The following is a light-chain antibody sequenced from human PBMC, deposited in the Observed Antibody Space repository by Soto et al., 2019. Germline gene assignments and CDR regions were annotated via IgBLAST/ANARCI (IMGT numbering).Light chain of an antibody. V-gene: IGKV1-39*01. J-gene: IGKJ1*01. Sequence: IQMTQSPSSLSASVGDSVTITCRASQSISTYLNWYHQKPGKAPQLLIYAASSLQTGVPSRFSGSGSGTDFTLTISSLQPEDFATYYCQQSYSTPRTFGQGTKVDIK. CDR1: QSISTY. CDR2: AAS. CDR3: QQSYSTPRT.